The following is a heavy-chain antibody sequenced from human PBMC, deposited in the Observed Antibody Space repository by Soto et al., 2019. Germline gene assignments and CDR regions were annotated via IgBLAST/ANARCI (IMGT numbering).Heavy chain of an antibody. CDR3: SRDHSSGGYDY. J-gene: IGHJ4*02. CDR2: ISDDGRT. Sequence: PGGSLRLSCVASGFSVDNIFMSWVRQAPGKGLQWASTISDDGRTYYADSVKGRFSLSRDKSRNTLYLQMNRLRVEDTAVYYCSRDHSSGGYDYRGQGSLVTVSS. D-gene: IGHD2-8*02. CDR1: GFSVDNIF. V-gene: IGHV3-53*01.